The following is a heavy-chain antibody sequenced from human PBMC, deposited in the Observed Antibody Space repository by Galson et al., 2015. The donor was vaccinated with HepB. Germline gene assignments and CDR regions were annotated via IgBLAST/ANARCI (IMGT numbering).Heavy chain of an antibody. J-gene: IGHJ4*02. Sequence: SLRLSCAASGFTFSSYAMHWVRQAPGKGLEWVAVISYDGSNKYYADSVKGRFTISRDNSKNTLYLQMNSLRAEDTAVYYCARAGTWIQLWSFDYWGQGTLVTVSS. CDR3: ARAGTWIQLWSFDY. D-gene: IGHD5-18*01. CDR2: ISYDGSNK. V-gene: IGHV3-30-3*01. CDR1: GFTFSSYA.